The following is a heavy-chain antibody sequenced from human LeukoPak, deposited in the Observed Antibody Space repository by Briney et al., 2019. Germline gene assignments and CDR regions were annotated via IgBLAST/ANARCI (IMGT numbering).Heavy chain of an antibody. V-gene: IGHV4-39*01. CDR2: ISSGGST. CDR1: GGSISSSGYY. J-gene: IGHJ6*02. D-gene: IGHD4-17*01. Sequence: SETLSLTCTVSGGSISSSGYYWGWIRQPPGKGLEWIGSISSGGSTHYIPSLKSRVTISVDTSKNQFSLKLSSVTAADTAVYYCARQKLRRTVHGFYYYGMDVWGQGTTVTVSS. CDR3: ARQKLRRTVHGFYYYGMDV.